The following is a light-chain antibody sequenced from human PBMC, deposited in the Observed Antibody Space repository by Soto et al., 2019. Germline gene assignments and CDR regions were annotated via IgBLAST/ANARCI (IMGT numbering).Light chain of an antibody. J-gene: IGKJ1*01. CDR2: GAS. Sequence: EIVMTQSPATLSVSPGERATLSCRASQSVRSNLAWYQQKPGQAPRLLIYGASTRATGIPARFSGSGSGTEFTLTISSLQSEDFGLYYCHQYNNFWTFGQGTKVDIK. CDR1: QSVRSN. V-gene: IGKV3-15*01. CDR3: HQYNNFWT.